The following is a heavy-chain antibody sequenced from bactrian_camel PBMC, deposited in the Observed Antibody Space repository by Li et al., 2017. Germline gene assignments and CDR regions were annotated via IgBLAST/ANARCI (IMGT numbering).Heavy chain of an antibody. J-gene: IGHJ4*01. CDR3: AADHLRNTNYMWEECAPEYEATY. D-gene: IGHD2*01. CDR2: SFTGDGTT. V-gene: IGHV3S53*01. Sequence: HVQLVESGGGSVQAGGSLRLSCVVSGPTYYNICMGWFRQTPGTEREGVATSFTGDGTTYSVNYADSLKGRFTISQDNTNNTVFLLMNDLKPEDTAVYYCAADHLRNTNYMWEECAPEYEATYWGQGTQVTVS. CDR1: GPTYYNIC.